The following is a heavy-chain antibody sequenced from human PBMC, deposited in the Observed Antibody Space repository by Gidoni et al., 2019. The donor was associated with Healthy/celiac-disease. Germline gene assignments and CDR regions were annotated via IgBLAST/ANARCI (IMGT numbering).Heavy chain of an antibody. CDR2: INRDGSST. V-gene: IGHV3-74*01. CDR1: GFTFSSYW. Sequence: EVQLVESGGGLVQPGGSLRLSCAASGFTFSSYWMNWVRQAPGKGLVWVSRINRDGSSTSYADSVKGRFTISRDNAKNTLYLQMNSLRAEDTAVYYCARAYYYDSSGYYYDDTFDIWGQGTMVTVSS. J-gene: IGHJ3*02. D-gene: IGHD3-22*01. CDR3: ARAYYYDSSGYYYDDTFDI.